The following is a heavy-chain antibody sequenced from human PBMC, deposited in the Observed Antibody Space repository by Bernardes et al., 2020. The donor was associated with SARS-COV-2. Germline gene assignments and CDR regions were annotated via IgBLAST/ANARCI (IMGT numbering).Heavy chain of an antibody. CDR2: TSHTGSG. D-gene: IGHD4-4*01. Sequence: SEPLSLTCTVSGASFSAYHWGWVRRPPGKGLEWIGYTSHTGSGNYNPSLKSRVTFSLDTPKNQFSLRLSSVTAADTAVYFCVRVYSWYFDYWGQGVLVTVSS. J-gene: IGHJ4*02. CDR3: VRVYSWYFDY. CDR1: GASFSAYH. V-gene: IGHV4-59*01.